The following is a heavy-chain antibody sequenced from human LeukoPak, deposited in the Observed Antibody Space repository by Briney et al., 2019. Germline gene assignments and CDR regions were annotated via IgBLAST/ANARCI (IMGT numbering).Heavy chain of an antibody. J-gene: IGHJ3*02. CDR3: ARLLNNDNSGDPDTFDM. D-gene: IGHD3-22*01. V-gene: IGHV4-59*11. Sequence: SETLSLTCTVSGGPISSHYWSWIRQSPERGLEWIGFIYYSGTTRYNPSLRGRVTMSVDTSKNRFSLKLTSVTAADTAVYYCARLLNNDNSGDPDTFDMWGQGTMVTVSS. CDR1: GGPISSHY. CDR2: IYYSGTT.